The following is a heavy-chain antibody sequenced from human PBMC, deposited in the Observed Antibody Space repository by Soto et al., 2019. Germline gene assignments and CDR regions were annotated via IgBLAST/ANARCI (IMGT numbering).Heavy chain of an antibody. V-gene: IGHV4-34*01. CDR3: VRHAQWIIRAY. D-gene: IGHD5-12*01. Sequence: ETLSLTCAVYGGSFSGYYWSWIRQPPGQGLEWIGEINHSGSTNYNPSLKSRVTISLDTSKNQFSLKLSSVTAADTAVYYCVRHAQWIIRAYWGQGSLVTVSS. CDR2: INHSGST. J-gene: IGHJ4*02. CDR1: GGSFSGYY.